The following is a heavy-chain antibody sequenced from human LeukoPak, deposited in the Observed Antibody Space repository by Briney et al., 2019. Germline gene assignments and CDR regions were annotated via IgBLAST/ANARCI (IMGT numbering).Heavy chain of an antibody. V-gene: IGHV3-30*18. J-gene: IGHJ4*02. D-gene: IGHD1-26*01. Sequence: GGSLRLSRAASGFTFSTYGMHWVGQAPGKGLEWVAVISYDGSNKYYADSVKGRFTISRDNSKNTLYLQMNSLRAEDTAVYYCAKDHTGGSYHDYWGQGTLVTVSS. CDR1: GFTFSTYG. CDR2: ISYDGSNK. CDR3: AKDHTGGSYHDY.